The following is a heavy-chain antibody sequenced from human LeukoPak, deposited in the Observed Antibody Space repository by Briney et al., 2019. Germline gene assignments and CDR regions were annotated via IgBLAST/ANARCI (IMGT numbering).Heavy chain of an antibody. V-gene: IGHV4-34*01. D-gene: IGHD3-10*01. Sequence: SETLSLTCAVYGGSFSGYYWSWIRQPPGKGLEWIGEINHSGSTNYNPSLKSRVTISVDTSKNQFSLKLSSVTAADTAVYYCARHGRRVYGSGSYYSLDYWGQGTLVTVSS. CDR1: GGSFSGYY. J-gene: IGHJ4*02. CDR2: INHSGST. CDR3: ARHGRRVYGSGSYYSLDY.